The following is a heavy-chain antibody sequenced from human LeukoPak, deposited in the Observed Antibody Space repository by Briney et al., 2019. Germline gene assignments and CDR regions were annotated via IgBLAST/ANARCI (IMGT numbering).Heavy chain of an antibody. Sequence: GGSLRLSCAASGFTFSSYSMNWVRQAPGKGLEWVSYISSSGSTIYYADSVKGRFTISRDNAKNSLYLQMNSLRAEDTAVYYCARDSSGYYLFDYWGQGTLVTVSS. CDR2: ISSSGSTI. J-gene: IGHJ4*02. V-gene: IGHV3-48*01. D-gene: IGHD3-22*01. CDR3: ARDSSGYYLFDY. CDR1: GFTFSSYS.